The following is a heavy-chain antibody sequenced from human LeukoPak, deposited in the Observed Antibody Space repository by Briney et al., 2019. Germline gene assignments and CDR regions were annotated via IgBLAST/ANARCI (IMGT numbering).Heavy chain of an antibody. J-gene: IGHJ5*02. Sequence: SETLSLTCTVSGGSISSSSYYWGWIRQPPGKGLEWIGSIYYSGSTYYNPSLKSRVTISVDTSKNQFSLKLSSVTAADTAVYYCARDPRLRTYYYDSSGYWGPWGQGTLVTVSS. CDR3: ARDPRLRTYYYDSSGYWGP. V-gene: IGHV4-39*07. CDR1: GGSISSSSYY. CDR2: IYYSGST. D-gene: IGHD3-22*01.